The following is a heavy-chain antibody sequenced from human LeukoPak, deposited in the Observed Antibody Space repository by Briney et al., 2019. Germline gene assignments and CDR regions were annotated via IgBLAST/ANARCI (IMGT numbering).Heavy chain of an antibody. CDR3: ARDKITMVRGHPWDLYYYGMDV. CDR1: GDSVSSNSAA. CDR2: TYYRSKWYN. D-gene: IGHD3-10*01. Sequence: SQTLSLTCAISGDSVSSNSAAWNWIRQSPSRGLEWLGRTYYRSKWYNDYAVSVKSRITINPDTSKNQFSLRLNSVTPEDTAVYYCARDKITMVRGHPWDLYYYGMDVWGQGITVTVSS. J-gene: IGHJ6*02. V-gene: IGHV6-1*01.